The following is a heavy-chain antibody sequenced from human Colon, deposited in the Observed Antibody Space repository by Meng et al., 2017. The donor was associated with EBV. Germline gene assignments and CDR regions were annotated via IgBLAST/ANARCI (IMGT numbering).Heavy chain of an antibody. CDR3: ARNGDYNPGLY. CDR1: GDSISNNW. Sequence: QGQLQASGPGLVKPSGTLSLTCAVSGDSISNNWWSWVRQPPGKGLEWIGEIYHSGTTDYNPSLRSRVTISVDKSKNQFSLQLTSVTAADTAVYYCARNGDYNPGLYWGQGTLVTVSS. J-gene: IGHJ4*02. V-gene: IGHV4-4*02. D-gene: IGHD4-17*01. CDR2: IYHSGTT.